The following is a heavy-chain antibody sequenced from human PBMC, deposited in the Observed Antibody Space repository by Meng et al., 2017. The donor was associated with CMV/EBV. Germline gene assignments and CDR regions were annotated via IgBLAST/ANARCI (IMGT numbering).Heavy chain of an antibody. V-gene: IGHV3-72*01. CDR2: IKNRADKDST. CDR3: ADLGTPY. CDR1: GFTVSDHY. D-gene: IGHD1-7*01. Sequence: RPSCAASGFTVSDHYMDGVRQAPGKGLEGGARIKNRADKDSTKYAASVESRFTITRDDSKNSVYLQMDNRTTGDTAVYYCADLGTPYWGQGTLVTVSS. J-gene: IGHJ4*02.